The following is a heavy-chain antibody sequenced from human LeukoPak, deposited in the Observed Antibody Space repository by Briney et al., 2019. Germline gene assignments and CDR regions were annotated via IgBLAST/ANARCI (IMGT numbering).Heavy chain of an antibody. Sequence: PGGSLRLSCAASGFTFSSYGMHWVRQAPGKGLEWVAVISYDGSNKYYADSVKGRFTISRDNSKNTLYLQVNSLRAEDTAVYYCAKEGFNGGNSFDYWGQGTLVTVSS. D-gene: IGHD4-23*01. V-gene: IGHV3-30*18. CDR1: GFTFSSYG. CDR2: ISYDGSNK. CDR3: AKEGFNGGNSFDY. J-gene: IGHJ4*02.